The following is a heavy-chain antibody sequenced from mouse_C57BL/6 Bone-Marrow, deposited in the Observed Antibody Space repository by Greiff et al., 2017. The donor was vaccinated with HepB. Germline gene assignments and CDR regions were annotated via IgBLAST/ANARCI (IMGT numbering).Heavy chain of an antibody. J-gene: IGHJ1*03. D-gene: IGHD1-1*01. CDR2: IDPNSGGT. CDR3: ASYYGSSYNWYVDV. Sequence: QVQLQQPGAELVKPGASVKLSCKASGYTFTSYWMHWVKQRPGRGLEWIGRIDPNSGGTKYNEKFKSKAKLTVDKPSSTAYMQLSSLTSEDSAVYYCASYYGSSYNWYVDVWGTGTTVTVSS. V-gene: IGHV1-72*01. CDR1: GYTFTSYW.